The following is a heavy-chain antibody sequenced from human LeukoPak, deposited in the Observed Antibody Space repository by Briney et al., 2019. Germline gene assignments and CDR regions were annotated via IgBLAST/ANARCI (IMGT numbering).Heavy chain of an antibody. CDR2: ISSSSSYI. V-gene: IGHV3-21*01. D-gene: IGHD1-26*01. CDR3: ARDVHGTLDY. CDR1: GFTFSSYS. Sequence: PGGSLRLSCAASGFTFSSYSMNWVRQAPGKGLEWVSSISSSSSYIYYADSVKGRFTISRDNAKNSLYLQMNSLGAEDSGLYYCARDVHGTLDYWGQGILVTVSS. J-gene: IGHJ4*02.